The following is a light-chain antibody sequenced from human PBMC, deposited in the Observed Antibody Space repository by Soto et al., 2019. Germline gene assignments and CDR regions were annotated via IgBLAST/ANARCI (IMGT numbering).Light chain of an antibody. CDR1: NSVLYSYNNKNY. V-gene: IGKV4-1*01. Sequence: DIVMTQSPDSLAVSLGERATTNCKSSNSVLYSYNNKNYLAWYQQNPRQTPKLLTYCASTRESGVPDRFSGSGSGTDFTLTISSLQADDLAVYYCQHCYYSPLTVGGGTKVEIK. J-gene: IGKJ4*01. CDR2: CAS. CDR3: QHCYYSPLT.